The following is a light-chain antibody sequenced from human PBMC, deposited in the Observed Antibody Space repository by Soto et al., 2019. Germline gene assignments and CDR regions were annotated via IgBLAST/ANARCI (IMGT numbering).Light chain of an antibody. J-gene: IGKJ1*01. Sequence: EIVLTQSPATLSLSPGERATLSGRASQRVSSYLAWYQQKPGQAPRLLIYGASSRATGIPARFSGSGSGTEFTLTISSLQSEDFAVYYCQQYNNWWTFGQGTKV. CDR2: GAS. CDR1: QRVSSY. V-gene: IGKV3-15*01. CDR3: QQYNNWWT.